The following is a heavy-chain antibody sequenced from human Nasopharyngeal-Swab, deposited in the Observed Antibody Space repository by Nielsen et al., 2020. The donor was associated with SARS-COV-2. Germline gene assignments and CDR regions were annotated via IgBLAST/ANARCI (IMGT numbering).Heavy chain of an antibody. V-gene: IGHV5-51*01. CDR2: IYPGDSDT. CDR1: GSSFTTNW. J-gene: IGHJ4*02. Sequence: GSLRLSCMTSGSSFTTNWIGWVRQMPGKGLEWVGSIYPGDSDTRYSPSVQGQVTISADKSISTAYLQWSSLKASDTAMYYCASAVGGYDPYYFDYWGQGSLVTV. D-gene: IGHD2-2*01. CDR3: ASAVGGYDPYYFDY.